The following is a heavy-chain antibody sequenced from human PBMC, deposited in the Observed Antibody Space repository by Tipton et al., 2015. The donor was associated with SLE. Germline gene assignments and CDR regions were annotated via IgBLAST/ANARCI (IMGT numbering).Heavy chain of an antibody. Sequence: TLSLTCTVSGGSISSSSYYWGWIRQPPGKGLEWIGSIYYSGSTNYNPSLKSRVTISVDTSKNQFSLKLSSVTAADTAVYYCARQRIVVVPAGWFDPWGQGTLVTVSS. CDR1: GGSISSSSYY. V-gene: IGHV4-39*01. J-gene: IGHJ5*02. CDR2: IYYSGST. CDR3: ARQRIVVVPAGWFDP. D-gene: IGHD2-2*01.